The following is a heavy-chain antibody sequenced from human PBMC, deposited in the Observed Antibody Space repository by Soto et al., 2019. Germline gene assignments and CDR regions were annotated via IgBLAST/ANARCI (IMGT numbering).Heavy chain of an antibody. CDR2: INAGNGNT. Sequence: QVQLVQSGAEVKKPGASVKVSCKASGYTFTSYAMHWVRQAPGQRLEWMGWINAGNGNTKYSQKFQGRVTITRDTSASTAYMELSSLRSDDAAVYYGARGPGGPDGPGDYWGQGTLVTVSS. CDR1: GYTFTSYA. CDR3: ARGPGGPDGPGDY. V-gene: IGHV1-3*01. J-gene: IGHJ4*02. D-gene: IGHD2-15*01.